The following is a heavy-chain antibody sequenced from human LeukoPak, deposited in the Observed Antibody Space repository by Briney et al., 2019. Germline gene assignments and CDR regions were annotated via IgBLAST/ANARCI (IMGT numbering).Heavy chain of an antibody. J-gene: IGHJ4*02. CDR1: GYTFTSYG. V-gene: IGHV1-18*04. D-gene: IGHD3-10*01. Sequence: GASVKVSCKASGYTFTSYGISWVRQAPGQGLEWMGWISAYNGNTNYAQKLQGRVTMTTDTSTSTAYMELRSLRSDDTAVYYCARDLGYCYGSGSYSEFDYWGQGTLVTVSS. CDR3: ARDLGYCYGSGSYSEFDY. CDR2: ISAYNGNT.